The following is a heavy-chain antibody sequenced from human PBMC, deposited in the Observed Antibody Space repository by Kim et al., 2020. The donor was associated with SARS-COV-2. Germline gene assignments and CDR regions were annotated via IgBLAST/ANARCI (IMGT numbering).Heavy chain of an antibody. CDR3: ASYCGGDCYEYYFDY. V-gene: IGHV4-31*02. Sequence: PSLQSWVTISVDTSKNPFSLKLSSVTAADTAVYYCASYCGGDCYEYYFDYWGQGTLVTVSS. D-gene: IGHD2-21*01. J-gene: IGHJ4*02.